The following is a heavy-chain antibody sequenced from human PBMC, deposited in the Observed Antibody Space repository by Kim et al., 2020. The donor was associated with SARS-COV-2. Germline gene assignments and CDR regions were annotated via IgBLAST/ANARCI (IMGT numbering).Heavy chain of an antibody. J-gene: IGHJ4*02. CDR1: GYTFTGYY. CDR2: IHPNSGGT. Sequence: ASVKVSRKASGYTFTGYYMHWVRQAPGQGLEWMGRIHPNSGGTNYAQTFEGRVTITRDTTINTAYMELSRLRSDDTAVYYCARDRGDYWGQGTLLTVSS. D-gene: IGHD3-10*01. V-gene: IGHV1-2*06. CDR3: ARDRGDY.